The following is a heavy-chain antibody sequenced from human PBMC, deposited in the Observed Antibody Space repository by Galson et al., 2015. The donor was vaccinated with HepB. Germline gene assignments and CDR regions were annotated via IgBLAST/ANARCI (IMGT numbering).Heavy chain of an antibody. D-gene: IGHD6-6*01. V-gene: IGHV5-10-1*01. J-gene: IGHJ6*02. CDR3: ARRVFYSISSPNYYGMDV. Sequence: SGAEVKKPGESLRISCKGSGYSFTSYWISWVRQMPGKGLEWMGRIDPSDSYTNYSTSFQGHVTISADKSISTAYLQWSSLKASDTAMYYCARRVFYSISSPNYYGMDVWGQGTTVTVSS. CDR1: GYSFTSYW. CDR2: IDPSDSYT.